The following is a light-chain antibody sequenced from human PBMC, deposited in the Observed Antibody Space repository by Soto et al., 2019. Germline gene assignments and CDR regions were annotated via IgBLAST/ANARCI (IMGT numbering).Light chain of an antibody. CDR3: HQYDDWPPA. Sequence: EIVMTQSPATLSVSPGGRATLSCRASQSVSSNVAWYHQKPGQAPRLLIYGPSTRASGIPARFSGSGYGREFTLTISSLQSEDYGVYYCHQYDDWPPAFGQGTKVDIK. CDR1: QSVSSN. CDR2: GPS. V-gene: IGKV3-15*01. J-gene: IGKJ1*01.